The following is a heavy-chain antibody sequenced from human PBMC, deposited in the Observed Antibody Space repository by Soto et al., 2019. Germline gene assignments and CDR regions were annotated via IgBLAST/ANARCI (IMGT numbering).Heavy chain of an antibody. V-gene: IGHV3-74*01. CDR1: GFAFSTYW. Sequence: QAGGSLRLSCAASGFAFSTYWMHWFRQAPGKGPVWVSRIKSDGSTTTYADSVKGRFTISRDNAKNTLYLQMNSLRAEDTAVYYCARFFGFGEGTWFDPWGQGTLVTVSS. J-gene: IGHJ5*02. D-gene: IGHD3-10*01. CDR3: ARFFGFGEGTWFDP. CDR2: IKSDGSTT.